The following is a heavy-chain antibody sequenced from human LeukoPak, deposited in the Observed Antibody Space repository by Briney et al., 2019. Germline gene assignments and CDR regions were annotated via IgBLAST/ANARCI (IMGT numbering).Heavy chain of an antibody. V-gene: IGHV1-8*01. CDR2: MNPNSGNT. Sequence: ASVKVSCKASGGTFTSYDINWVRQATGQGLEWMGWMNPNSGNTGYAQKFQGRVTMTRNTSISTAYMELSSLRSEDTAVYYCARGRYSYYDSSGYYFDYWGQGTLVTVSS. D-gene: IGHD3-22*01. CDR1: GGTFTSYD. J-gene: IGHJ4*02. CDR3: ARGRYSYYDSSGYYFDY.